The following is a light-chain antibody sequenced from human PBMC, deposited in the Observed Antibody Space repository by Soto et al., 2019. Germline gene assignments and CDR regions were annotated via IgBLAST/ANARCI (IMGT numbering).Light chain of an antibody. CDR3: SSYRGSSTLV. CDR1: SSDIGLYDY. CDR2: EVS. Sequence: SALTQPASVSGSPGQSITISCIGTSSDIGLYDYVSWYQQHPGKAPKLMIYEVSNRPSGVSNRFSGSKSGRTASLTISGLQAEDEADYHCSSYRGSSTLVFGGGTKVTVL. J-gene: IGLJ3*02. V-gene: IGLV2-14*01.